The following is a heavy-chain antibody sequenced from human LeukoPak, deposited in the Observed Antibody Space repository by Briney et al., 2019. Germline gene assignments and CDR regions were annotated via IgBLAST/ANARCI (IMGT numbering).Heavy chain of an antibody. CDR2: ISSSSSYI. J-gene: IGHJ3*02. Sequence: PGGSLRLSCAASGFTFSSYSMNWVRQAPGKGLEWVSSISSSSSYIYYADSVKGRFTISRDNAKNSLYLQMNSLRAEDTAVYYCARRYYYDSSGSDDAFDIWGQGTMVTVSS. CDR3: ARRYYYDSSGSDDAFDI. D-gene: IGHD3-22*01. CDR1: GFTFSSYS. V-gene: IGHV3-21*01.